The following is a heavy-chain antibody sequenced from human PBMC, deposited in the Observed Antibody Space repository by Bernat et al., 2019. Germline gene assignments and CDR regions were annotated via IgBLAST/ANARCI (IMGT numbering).Heavy chain of an antibody. V-gene: IGHV3-15*01. J-gene: IGHJ6*02. CDR3: QVGTSDYYYYGMDV. CDR1: GFTFSNAW. D-gene: IGHD1-26*01. CDR2: IKSKTDGGTT. Sequence: EVQLVESGGGLVKPGVSLRLSCAASGFTFSNAWMSWVRQAPGKGLEWVGRIKSKTDGGTTDYAAPVNSRFTISRNDTKNTLYLQMNRLKTEDTAVYYCQVGTSDYYYYGMDVWGQGTTVTVSS.